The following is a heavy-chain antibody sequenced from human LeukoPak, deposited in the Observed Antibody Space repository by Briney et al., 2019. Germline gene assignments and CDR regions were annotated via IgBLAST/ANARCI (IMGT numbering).Heavy chain of an antibody. CDR1: GFTVGDYA. Sequence: GGSLRLSCTPSGFTVGDYAMSWVRQAPGKGLEWVGFIRSKGYGGTTECAASVQGRFSISRDDSKSIAYLQMNSLKSEDSAVYYCTRDRWAAGSIAFDMWGQGTTVTVSS. J-gene: IGHJ3*02. CDR3: TRDRWAAGSIAFDM. V-gene: IGHV3-49*04. D-gene: IGHD6-13*01. CDR2: IRSKGYGGTT.